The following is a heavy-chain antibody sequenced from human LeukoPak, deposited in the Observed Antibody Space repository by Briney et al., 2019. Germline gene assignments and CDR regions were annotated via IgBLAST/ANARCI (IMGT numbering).Heavy chain of an antibody. CDR1: GFTFRNAW. CDR2: IKSKGDGATT. Sequence: GGSLRLSCAASGFTFRNAWMRWVRQAPGKWMEWVGRIKSKGDGATTDYAAPVKGRFIISRDDSENTLYLQMNYLEIEDTALYYCTTDLGLTMIRGVIVHWGQGTLVTVSS. D-gene: IGHD3-10*01. V-gene: IGHV3-15*01. CDR3: TTDLGLTMIRGVIVH. J-gene: IGHJ4*02.